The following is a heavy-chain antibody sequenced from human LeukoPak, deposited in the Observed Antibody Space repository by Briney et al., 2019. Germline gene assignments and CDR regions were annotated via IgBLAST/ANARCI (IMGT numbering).Heavy chain of an antibody. Sequence: PGGSLRLSCAASGFTFNMFAMAWVRQAPGKGLEWVSTVSAGGDNRYYADSVKGRFTVSRDNSKNTLYLQMNSLRAGDTALYYCTKCVWIDTSDSDYWGQGTLVTVSS. CDR2: VSAGGDNR. CDR1: GFTFNMFA. V-gene: IGHV3-23*01. CDR3: TKCVWIDTSDSDY. D-gene: IGHD5-12*01. J-gene: IGHJ4*02.